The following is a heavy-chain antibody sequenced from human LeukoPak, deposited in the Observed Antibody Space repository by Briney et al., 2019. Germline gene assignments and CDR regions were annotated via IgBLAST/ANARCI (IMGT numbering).Heavy chain of an antibody. V-gene: IGHV1-46*01. D-gene: IGHD2-15*01. CDR3: ARGAQCSGGSCYDPAWVY. J-gene: IGHJ4*02. CDR1: GYTLTSYY. Sequence: ASVKVSCKASGYTLTSYYMHWVRQAPGQGLEWMGIINPSGGSTSYAQKFQGRVTMTRDMSTSTVYMELSSLRSEDTAVYYCARGAQCSGGSCYDPAWVYWGQGTLVTVSS. CDR2: INPSGGST.